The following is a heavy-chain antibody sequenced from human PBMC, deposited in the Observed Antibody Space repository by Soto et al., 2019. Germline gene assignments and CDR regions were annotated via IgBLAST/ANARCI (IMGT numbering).Heavy chain of an antibody. Sequence: GGSLRLSCAASGFTFSRYAMSWVRQAPGKGLEWVSSISGSGDSTYYADSVKGRFTIFRDNSKNTLYLQMNSLRAEDTAVYYCAKFVVYYYGTSVYYYFAYWGQGSLVTVSS. CDR1: GFTFSRYA. J-gene: IGHJ4*02. CDR3: AKFVVYYYGTSVYYYFAY. V-gene: IGHV3-23*01. D-gene: IGHD3-22*01. CDR2: ISGSGDST.